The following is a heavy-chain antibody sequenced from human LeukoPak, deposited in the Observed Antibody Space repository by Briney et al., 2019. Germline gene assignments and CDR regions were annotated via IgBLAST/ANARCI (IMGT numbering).Heavy chain of an antibody. J-gene: IGHJ4*02. D-gene: IGHD5-12*01. CDR1: GDSVSSDDYY. Sequence: PSGTLSLTCTVSGDSVSSDDYYWGSIRQPPGKGLEWIEYIYDSGSTHYNPSLKSRVTISIDTSTNQFSLKLSSVTAAHKAMYYCGKEGSGYPWGQGTLVTVSS. V-gene: IGHV4-30-4*01. CDR3: GKEGSGYP. CDR2: IYDSGST.